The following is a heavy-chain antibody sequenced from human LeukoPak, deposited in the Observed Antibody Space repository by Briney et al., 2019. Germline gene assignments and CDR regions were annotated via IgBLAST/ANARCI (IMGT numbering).Heavy chain of an antibody. J-gene: IGHJ4*02. D-gene: IGHD6-13*01. CDR1: GGSFSGYY. Sequence: PSETLSPTCAVYGGSFSGYYWSWIRQPPGKGLEWVGEINHSGSTNYKPSLKSRVTISVDTSKNQFSLKLSSVTAADTAVYYCARGEAAGTFDYWGQGTLVTVSS. CDR2: INHSGST. V-gene: IGHV4-34*01. CDR3: ARGEAAGTFDY.